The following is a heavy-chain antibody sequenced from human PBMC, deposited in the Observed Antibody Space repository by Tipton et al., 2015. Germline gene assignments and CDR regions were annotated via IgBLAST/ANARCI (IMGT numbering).Heavy chain of an antibody. D-gene: IGHD5-24*01. CDR3: AKDRGERWLQLRKGLDY. J-gene: IGHJ4*02. Sequence: GSLRLSCAASGFTVSSNYMSWVRQAPGKGLEWVSVVYSGGRTYYADSVKGRFTISRDNSKNTLYLQMNSLRAEDTAVYYCAKDRGERWLQLRKGLDYWGQGTLVTVSS. CDR1: GFTVSSNY. CDR2: VYSGGRT. V-gene: IGHV3-53*01.